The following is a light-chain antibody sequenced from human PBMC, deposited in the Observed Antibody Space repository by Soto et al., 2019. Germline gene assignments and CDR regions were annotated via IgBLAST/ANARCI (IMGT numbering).Light chain of an antibody. Sequence: EVVVTQSPATLSVSPGERVTLSCRASQSVDSDVAWFQHKPGQAPRLLIYGASTRAAGIPGRFSGSGYETDFTYTSSSLEPEDSATYFCQQYNTWVRETFGQGTKLEIK. V-gene: IGKV3-15*01. CDR2: GAS. J-gene: IGKJ2*01. CDR3: QQYNTWVRET. CDR1: QSVDSD.